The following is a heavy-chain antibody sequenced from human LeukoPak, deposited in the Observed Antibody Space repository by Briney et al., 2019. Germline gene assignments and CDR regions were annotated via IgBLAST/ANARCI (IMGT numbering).Heavy chain of an antibody. CDR1: GITFSNYV. D-gene: IGHD6-13*01. J-gene: IGHJ3*02. Sequence: PGGSLRLSCAVSGITFSNYVMSWVRQAPGKGLEWVSGISSSGASSYYADSVKGRFTISRDNSKNILCLQMNSLRAEDTAIYYCAKHSSTWYRDAFDIWGQGTMVTVSS. V-gene: IGHV3-23*01. CDR2: ISSSGASS. CDR3: AKHSSTWYRDAFDI.